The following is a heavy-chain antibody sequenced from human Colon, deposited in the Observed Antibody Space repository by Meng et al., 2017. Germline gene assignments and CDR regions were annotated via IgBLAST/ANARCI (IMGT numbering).Heavy chain of an antibody. V-gene: IGHV1-18*01. J-gene: IGHJ4*02. D-gene: IGHD6-19*01. Sequence: LVRSGGEVKKTGASVRVSWKVYGYNFTHHGISWIRQDPGQGLEWMGWISCYNGDTNYAQKLQGRVTMTTDTSTNTAYMDLRGLRSDDTAVYYCARDPSNTSGRYAYFDYWGQGTLVTVSS. CDR1: GYNFTHHG. CDR2: ISCYNGDT. CDR3: ARDPSNTSGRYAYFDY.